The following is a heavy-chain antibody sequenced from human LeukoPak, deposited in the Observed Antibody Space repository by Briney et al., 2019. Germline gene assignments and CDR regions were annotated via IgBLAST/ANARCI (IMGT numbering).Heavy chain of an antibody. J-gene: IGHJ4*02. Sequence: KPSEPLSLTCTVSGGSLTSYYGSWIRQPPGKAREWIGRIYYSWSTYYNPSIKSRVTISVDTSQNQFSLKLSSVAAADTAGYYCARRLSDGGYDFVGGSYRYRDYFDYWGQGTLVTVSS. CDR1: GGSLTSYY. CDR3: ARRLSDGGYDFVGGSYRYRDYFDY. V-gene: IGHV4-59*05. D-gene: IGHD3-16*02. CDR2: IYYSWST.